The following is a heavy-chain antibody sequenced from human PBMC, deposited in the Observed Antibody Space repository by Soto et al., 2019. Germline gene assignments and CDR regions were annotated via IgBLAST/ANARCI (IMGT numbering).Heavy chain of an antibody. V-gene: IGHV3-30-3*01. J-gene: IGHJ4*02. CDR1: GFTFSTNA. CDR3: ARDQTGITTTGGGRIDH. CDR2: VSFDGSNK. Sequence: QVQLVESGGGGVQPGRSLRLSCAASGFTFSTNAMHWVRQAPGKGLECVAIVSFDGSNKYYADSVKGRFTISRDNSKNTLYLQMSGLTPEDTAVYYCARDQTGITTTGGGRIDHWGQGTLVTVSS. D-gene: IGHD1-20*01.